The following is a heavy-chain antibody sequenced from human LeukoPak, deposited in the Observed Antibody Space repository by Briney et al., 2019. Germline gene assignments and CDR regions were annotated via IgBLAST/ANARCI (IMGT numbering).Heavy chain of an antibody. Sequence: GGSLRLSCTASGFTFGDYAMSWVRQAPGKGLEWVGFIRSKAYGGTTEYAASVKGRFTISRDDSKSIAYLQMNSLKTEDTAVYYCTRDGYYYGMDVWGKGTTVTVSS. J-gene: IGHJ6*04. CDR3: TRDGYYYGMDV. CDR1: GFTFGDYA. V-gene: IGHV3-49*04. CDR2: IRSKAYGGTT.